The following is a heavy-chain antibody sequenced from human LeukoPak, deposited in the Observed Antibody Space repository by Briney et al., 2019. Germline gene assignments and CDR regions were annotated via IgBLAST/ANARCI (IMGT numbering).Heavy chain of an antibody. J-gene: IGHJ2*01. V-gene: IGHV4-38-2*01. Sequence: PSETLSLTCAVSGYSISSGYYWGWLRQPPGKGLEWIGSIYHSGSTYYNPSLKSRVTISVDTSKNQFSLKLSSVTAADTAVYYCARLSYYDFWSGYYTAYFDLWGRGTLVTVSS. CDR2: IYHSGST. CDR3: ARLSYYDFWSGYYTAYFDL. D-gene: IGHD3-3*01. CDR1: GYSISSGYY.